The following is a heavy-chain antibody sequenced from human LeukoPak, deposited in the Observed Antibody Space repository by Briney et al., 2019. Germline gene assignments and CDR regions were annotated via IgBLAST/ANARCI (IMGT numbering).Heavy chain of an antibody. CDR3: ARVYGSGYDFRGAFDI. CDR1: GVSITSYY. J-gene: IGHJ3*02. V-gene: IGHV4-4*07. D-gene: IGHD5-12*01. Sequence: SETLSLTCTVSGVSITSYYWSWIRQPAGKGLEWIGRIYTSGSTNYNPSLKSRVTISVDTSKNQFSLKLTSVTAADTAVYYCARVYGSGYDFRGAFDIWGQGTMVTVSS. CDR2: IYTSGST.